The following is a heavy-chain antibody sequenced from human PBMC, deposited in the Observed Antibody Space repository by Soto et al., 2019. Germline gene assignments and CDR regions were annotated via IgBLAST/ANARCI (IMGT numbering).Heavy chain of an antibody. CDR2: IYPSGTS. J-gene: IGHJ4*01. Sequence: ASESLFLTCAVSGGSISGGGISWNWIRQSPGKGLEWIGYIYPSGTSYYNPSLKSRVTISVDKSQNQFSLRLSSMTAADTAVYYCARGHYFGSGSTDWGHGTLVTVSS. CDR1: GGSISGGGIS. CDR3: ARGHYFGSGSTD. D-gene: IGHD3-10*01. V-gene: IGHV4-30-2*06.